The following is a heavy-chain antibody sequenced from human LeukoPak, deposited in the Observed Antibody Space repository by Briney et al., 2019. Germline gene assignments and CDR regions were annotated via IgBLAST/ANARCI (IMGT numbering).Heavy chain of an antibody. J-gene: IGHJ4*02. CDR2: IYSGGST. CDR1: GFTFSDYY. CDR3: ATEYSSSSGVFDY. Sequence: GGSLRLSCAASGFTFSDYYMSWVRQAPGKGLEWVSVIYSGGSTYYADSVKGRFTISRDNSKNTLYLQMNSLRAEDTAVYYCATEYSSSSGVFDYWGQGTLVTVSS. D-gene: IGHD6-6*01. V-gene: IGHV3-66*01.